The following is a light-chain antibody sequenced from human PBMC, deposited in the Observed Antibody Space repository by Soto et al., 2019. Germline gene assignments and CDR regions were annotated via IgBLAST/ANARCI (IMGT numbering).Light chain of an antibody. CDR3: AAWDASLNGRV. Sequence: QSVLTQPPSASGTPGQRVTISCSGSSSNIGSNTVNWYQQLPGTAPKLLIYSHNQRPSGVPDRFSGSKSGTSASLAISGLQSEDEADYYCAAWDASLNGRVFGTGTKVTVL. CDR2: SHN. V-gene: IGLV1-44*01. CDR1: SSNIGSNT. J-gene: IGLJ1*01.